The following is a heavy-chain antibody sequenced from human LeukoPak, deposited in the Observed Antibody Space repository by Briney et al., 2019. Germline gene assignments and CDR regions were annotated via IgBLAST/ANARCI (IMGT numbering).Heavy chain of an antibody. CDR1: GFTFSSYA. D-gene: IGHD2-15*01. CDR3: AKSTVVVVAATSFDY. J-gene: IGHJ4*02. V-gene: IGHV3-23*01. Sequence: PGGSLRLSCAASGFTFSSYAMSWVRQAPGKGLEWVSAISGSGGSTYYADSVKGRFTISRDNSKNTLYLQMNSLRAEDTAVYYCAKSTVVVVAATSFDYWGQGTLVTVSS. CDR2: ISGSGGST.